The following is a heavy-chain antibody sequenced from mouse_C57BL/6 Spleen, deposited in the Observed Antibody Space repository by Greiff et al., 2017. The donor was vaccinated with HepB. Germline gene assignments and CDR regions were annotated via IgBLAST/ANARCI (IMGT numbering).Heavy chain of an antibody. Sequence: QVQLQQPGAELVKPGASVKLSCKASGYTFTSYWMHWVKQRPGQGLEWIGMIHPNSGSTNYNEKFKSKATLTVDKSSSTAYMQLSSLTSEDSAVYYGAIYYDYEAWFDDWGKGTLVTVSA. D-gene: IGHD2-4*01. V-gene: IGHV1-64*01. CDR3: AIYYDYEAWFDD. CDR2: IHPNSGST. CDR1: GYTFTSYW. J-gene: IGHJ3*01.